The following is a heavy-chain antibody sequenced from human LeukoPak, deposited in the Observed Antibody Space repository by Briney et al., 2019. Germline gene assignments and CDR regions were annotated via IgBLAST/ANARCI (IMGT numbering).Heavy chain of an antibody. Sequence: ASVKVSCKASGYTFTSYYMHWVRQAPGQGLEWMGWISAYNGNTNYAQKLQGRVTMTTDTSTSTAYMELRSLRSDDTAVYYCARDLGTVTTFDYWGQGTLVTVSS. D-gene: IGHD4-17*01. CDR2: ISAYNGNT. CDR1: GYTFTSYY. J-gene: IGHJ4*02. CDR3: ARDLGTVTTFDY. V-gene: IGHV1-18*04.